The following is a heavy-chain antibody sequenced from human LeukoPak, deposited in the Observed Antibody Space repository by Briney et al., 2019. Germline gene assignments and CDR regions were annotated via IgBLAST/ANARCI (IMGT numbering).Heavy chain of an antibody. D-gene: IGHD4-17*01. Sequence: GASVKVSCKASGYTFTSYDINWVRQATGQGLEWMGWMNPNSGNTGYAQKFQGRVTMTRNTSISTAYMELSSLRSEDTAVYYCARGFGFPTTVTTFDFDYWGQGTLVTVSS. J-gene: IGHJ4*02. CDR2: MNPNSGNT. CDR1: GYTFTSYD. CDR3: ARGFGFPTTVTTFDFDY. V-gene: IGHV1-8*01.